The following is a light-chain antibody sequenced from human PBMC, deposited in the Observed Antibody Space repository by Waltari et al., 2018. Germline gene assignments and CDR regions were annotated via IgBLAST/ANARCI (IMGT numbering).Light chain of an antibody. CDR3: AAWDDSVSTVL. Sequence: QSVLTQSPSASGTPGQRVTISCSGSSSNIGSNTVHWYQKIPGKAPKLLFFKNNDRHSGGPDRFSGSKSGTSASRAISGLQAEDEGDYYCAAWDDSVSTVLFGGGTKLTVL. CDR1: SSNIGSNT. CDR2: KNN. J-gene: IGLJ3*02. V-gene: IGLV1-44*01.